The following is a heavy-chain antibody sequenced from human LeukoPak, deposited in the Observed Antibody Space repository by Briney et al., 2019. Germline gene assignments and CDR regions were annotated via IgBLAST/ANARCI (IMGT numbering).Heavy chain of an antibody. CDR2: ISGGAGST. J-gene: IGHJ6*03. D-gene: IGHD3-10*01. Sequence: GGSLRLSCAGSGFTFSTYAMSWVRQAPGKGLEWVSAISGGAGSTYYADTVKGRFTISRDNSKNTLYLQMNSLRAEDTAVYYCARSLRVRGVPDYMDVWGKGTTVTISS. CDR3: ARSLRVRGVPDYMDV. V-gene: IGHV3-23*01. CDR1: GFTFSTYA.